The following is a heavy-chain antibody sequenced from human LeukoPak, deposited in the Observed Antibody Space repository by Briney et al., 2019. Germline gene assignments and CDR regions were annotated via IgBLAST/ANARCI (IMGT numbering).Heavy chain of an antibody. J-gene: IGHJ3*02. CDR1: GYTFTGYY. V-gene: IGHV1-2*02. Sequence: ASVKVSCKASGYTFTGYYMHWVRQAPGQGLEWMGWINPNSGGTNYAQKFQGRVTMTRDTSISTAYMELSSLRSEDTAVYYCATDTVELWGAFDIWGQGTMVTVSS. CDR2: INPNSGGT. D-gene: IGHD3-16*01. CDR3: ATDTVELWGAFDI.